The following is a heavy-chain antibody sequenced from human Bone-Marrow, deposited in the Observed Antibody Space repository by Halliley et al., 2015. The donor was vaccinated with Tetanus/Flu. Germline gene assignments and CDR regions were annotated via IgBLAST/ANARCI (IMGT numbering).Heavy chain of an antibody. D-gene: IGHD5-12*01. CDR2: IFQSGST. J-gene: IGHJ6*02. V-gene: IGHV4-4*02. Sequence: GLVKPSGTVSLTCAVSGGSVSTSHWWSWVRQTPGKGLEWIGEIFQSGSTNYNPSLKSRVTMSLDKSKNHVSLRVNAATAADTAVYYCATHVDKPKTPLYYGMDVWGQGTTVTVSS. CDR1: GGSVSTSHW. CDR3: ATHVDKPKTPLYYGMDV.